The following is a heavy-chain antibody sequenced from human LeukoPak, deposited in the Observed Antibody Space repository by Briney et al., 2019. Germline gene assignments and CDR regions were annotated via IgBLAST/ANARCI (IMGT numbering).Heavy chain of an antibody. V-gene: IGHV4-30-4*01. D-gene: IGHD3-10*01. CDR2: IYYSGST. CDR3: ARVIGGFGELSPSFDY. J-gene: IGHJ4*02. Sequence: SETLSLTCTVSGGSISSGDYYWSWIRQPPGKGLEWIGYIYYSGSTYYNPSLKSRVTISVDTSKNQFSLKLSSVTAADTAVYYCARVIGGFGELSPSFDYWGQGTLVTVSS. CDR1: GGSISSGDYY.